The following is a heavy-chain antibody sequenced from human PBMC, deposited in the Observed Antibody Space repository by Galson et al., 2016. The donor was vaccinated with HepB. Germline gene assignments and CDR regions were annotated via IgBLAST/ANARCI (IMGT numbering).Heavy chain of an antibody. CDR1: GFTFTNYG. V-gene: IGHV3-33*06. CDR3: AKTFSDMRRHAMDV. CDR2: IWYDGSAK. Sequence: SLRLSCAASGFTFTNYGMHWVRQAPGKGLEWVALIWYDGSAKYYADSVKGRFTVSRDNSKNTLYLQMNSLRAEDTALYYCAKTFSDMRRHAMDVWGQGTTVTVSS. D-gene: IGHD2/OR15-2a*01. J-gene: IGHJ6*02.